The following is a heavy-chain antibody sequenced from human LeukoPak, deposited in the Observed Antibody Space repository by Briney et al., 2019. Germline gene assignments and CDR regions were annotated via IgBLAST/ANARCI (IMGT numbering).Heavy chain of an antibody. D-gene: IGHD2-15*01. Sequence: GESLKISCKGSGYRFTSYWIGWVRQMPGKGLEWMGIIYPGDSDTRYSPSFQGQVTISVDKSSSTVYLKWSSLKASDTAMYYCGLGYCSGGSCYLPFAIDPWGQGTLVTVSS. CDR2: IYPGDSDT. CDR1: GYRFTSYW. J-gene: IGHJ5*02. CDR3: GLGYCSGGSCYLPFAIDP. V-gene: IGHV5-51*01.